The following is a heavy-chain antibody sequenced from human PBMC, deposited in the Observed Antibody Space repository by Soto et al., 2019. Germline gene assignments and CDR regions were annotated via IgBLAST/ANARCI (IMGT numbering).Heavy chain of an antibody. CDR2: VSNDGNTK. D-gene: IGHD4-17*01. Sequence: QVQLVESGGGVVQPGRSLRLSCAASGFTFSTYGMHWVRQAPGKGLEWVALVSNDGNTKYYRDSVQGRFTISRDKSKNMLYLEMNSLRAEDTALYYCEKNEVVGSYGDEFFDYWGQGTLVTVSS. J-gene: IGHJ4*02. CDR1: GFTFSTYG. CDR3: EKNEVVGSYGDEFFDY. V-gene: IGHV3-30*18.